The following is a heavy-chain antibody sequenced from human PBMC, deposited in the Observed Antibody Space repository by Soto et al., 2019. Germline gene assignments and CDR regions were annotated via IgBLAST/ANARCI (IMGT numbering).Heavy chain of an antibody. CDR1: GFTFSSYA. V-gene: IGHV3-30-3*01. D-gene: IGHD2-2*01. CDR2: ISYDGSNK. Sequence: GGSLRLSCAASGFTFSSYAMHWVRQAPGKGLEWVAVISYDGSNKYYADSVKGRFTISRDNSKNTLYLQMNSLRAEDTAVYYCAKGVCSSTSCYSPPPTYYYYGMDVWGQGTTVTVSS. J-gene: IGHJ6*02. CDR3: AKGVCSSTSCYSPPPTYYYYGMDV.